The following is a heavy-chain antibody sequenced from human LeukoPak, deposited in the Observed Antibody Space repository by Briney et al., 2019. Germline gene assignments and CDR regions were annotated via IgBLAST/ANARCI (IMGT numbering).Heavy chain of an antibody. J-gene: IGHJ4*02. CDR1: GGSISSSNW. CDR3: ARRYSSGWPDDY. V-gene: IGHV4-4*02. Sequence: SETLSLTCTVSGGSISSSNWWSWVRQPPGKGLEWIGEIYHSGSTNYNPSLKSRVTISVDKSKNQFSLKLSSVTAADTAVYYCARRYSSGWPDDYWGQGTLVTVSS. CDR2: IYHSGST. D-gene: IGHD6-19*01.